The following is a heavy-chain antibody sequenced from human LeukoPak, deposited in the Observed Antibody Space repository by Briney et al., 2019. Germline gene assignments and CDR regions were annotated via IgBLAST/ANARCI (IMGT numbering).Heavy chain of an antibody. D-gene: IGHD3-16*01. CDR3: ARPREVGEDAFDI. CDR1: GGTFSSYA. CDR2: IIPIFGTA. V-gene: IGHV1-69*05. Sequence: SVKVSCKASGGTFSSYAISWVRQAPGQGLEWMGGIIPIFGTANYAQKLQGRVTMTTDTSTSTAYMELRSLRSDDTAVYYCARPREVGEDAFDIWGQGTMVTVSS. J-gene: IGHJ3*02.